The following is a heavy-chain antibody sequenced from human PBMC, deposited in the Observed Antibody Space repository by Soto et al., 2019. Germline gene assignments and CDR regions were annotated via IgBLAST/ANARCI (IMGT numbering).Heavy chain of an antibody. J-gene: IGHJ4*02. D-gene: IGHD3-10*01. Sequence: SETLSLTCTVSGGSIRSYYWSWIRQPPGKGLEWIGYVYYSGSTKYNPSLKSRVTISVDSSKNQFSLKLDSVTAADTAVYYCARGEEDEIFDYWGQGTLVTVSS. CDR3: ARGEEDEIFDY. CDR2: VYYSGST. CDR1: GGSIRSYY. V-gene: IGHV4-59*08.